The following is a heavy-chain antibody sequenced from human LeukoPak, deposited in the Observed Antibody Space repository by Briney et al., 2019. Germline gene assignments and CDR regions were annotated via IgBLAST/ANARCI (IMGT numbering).Heavy chain of an antibody. J-gene: IGHJ4*02. Sequence: PGGSLRLSCAASGFTFSSYSMNWVRQAPGKGLEWVAFIRYDGSNKYYADSAKGRFTISRDNSKNTLYLQMNSLRAEDTAVYYCAKDGFDYWGQGTLVTVSS. CDR3: AKDGFDY. CDR1: GFTFSSYS. V-gene: IGHV3-30*02. CDR2: IRYDGSNK.